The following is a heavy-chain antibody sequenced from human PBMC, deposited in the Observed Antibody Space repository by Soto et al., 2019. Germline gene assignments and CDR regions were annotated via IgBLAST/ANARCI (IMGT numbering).Heavy chain of an antibody. V-gene: IGHV6-1*01. J-gene: IGHJ4*02. Sequence: PSQTLSLTCVISGDSVSSLSAAWNWLRQSPSGGLEWLGRIFYRSMWSYEYAVTVEGRISINPDTYRNQFSLELVSVTPDDTAIYYCARAQPPGGASYNFDFWGRGALVTVSS. CDR3: ARAQPPGGASYNFDF. CDR1: GDSVSSLSAA. D-gene: IGHD1-26*01. CDR2: IFYRSMWSY.